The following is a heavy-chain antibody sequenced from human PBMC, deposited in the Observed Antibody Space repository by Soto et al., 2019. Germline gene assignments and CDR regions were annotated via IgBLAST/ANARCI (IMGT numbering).Heavy chain of an antibody. CDR2: IYYSGST. CDR3: QGYYYGMDV. J-gene: IGHJ6*02. CDR1: GGYISSSSYY. V-gene: IGHV4-39*01. Sequence: SETLSLTCTVSGGYISSSSYYWGWIRQPPGKGLGWIGSIYYSGSTYYNPSLKSRVTISVDTSKNQFSLKLSSVTAADTAVYYCQGYYYGMDVWGQGTTVTVSS.